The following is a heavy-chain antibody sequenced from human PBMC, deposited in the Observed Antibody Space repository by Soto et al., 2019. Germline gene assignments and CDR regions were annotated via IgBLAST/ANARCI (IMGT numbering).Heavy chain of an antibody. CDR2: IIPIFGTA. V-gene: IGHV1-69*01. CDR1: GGTFSSYA. D-gene: IGHD2-2*01. Sequence: QVQLVQSGAEVKKPGSSVKVSCKASGGTFSSYAISWVRQAPGQGLEWMGGIIPIFGTANYAQKFQGRVTITADESTSTAYMELSSLRSEETAVYYCARVGSSTSYSRKNYYYGMDVWGQGNTVTVSS. CDR3: ARVGSSTSYSRKNYYYGMDV. J-gene: IGHJ6*02.